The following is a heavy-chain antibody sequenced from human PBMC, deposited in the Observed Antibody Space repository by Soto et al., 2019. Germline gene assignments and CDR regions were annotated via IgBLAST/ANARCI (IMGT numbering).Heavy chain of an antibody. CDR3: ARDPGAWELPIDF. V-gene: IGHV3-74*01. CDR2: INSDGSDT. CDR1: GFTFSSYW. D-gene: IGHD1-26*01. J-gene: IGHJ4*02. Sequence: GESLKISCAVSGFTFSSYWMHWVRQAPGKGLVWVSRINSDGSDTSYAGSVKGRFTISRDNSKNTLYLQMNSLRAEDTAVYYCARDPGAWELPIDFWGLGTLVTVSS.